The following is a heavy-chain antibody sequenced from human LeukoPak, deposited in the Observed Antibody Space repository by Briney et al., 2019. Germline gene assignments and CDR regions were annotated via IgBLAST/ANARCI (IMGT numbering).Heavy chain of an antibody. J-gene: IGHJ4*02. D-gene: IGHD1-26*01. CDR1: WYTFTSYY. CDR3: ARDQGWELLMGGSYYFDY. Sequence: ASVKVSCKASWYTFTSYYMHWVRQAPGQRLEWMGIINPSGGSTSYAQKFQGRVTMTRDTSTSTVYMELSSLRSEDTAVYYCARDQGWELLMGGSYYFDYWGQGILVTVSS. CDR2: INPSGGST. V-gene: IGHV1-46*01.